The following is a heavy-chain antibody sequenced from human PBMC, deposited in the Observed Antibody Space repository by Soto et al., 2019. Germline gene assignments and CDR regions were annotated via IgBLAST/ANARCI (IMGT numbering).Heavy chain of an antibody. D-gene: IGHD6-25*01. V-gene: IGHV4-31*03. CDR2: IYDSGST. CDR3: ARDAAEYYFDY. J-gene: IGHJ4*02. CDR1: GGSISSGGQY. Sequence: QVQLKESGPGLVKPSQTLSLTCTVSGGSISSGGQYWSWIRQHPGKVLEWIGYIYDSGSTYYNPSLRSRVTISVDTSKKQFSLKLHSVTAADTAVYYCARDAAEYYFDYWGQGTLVTVSS.